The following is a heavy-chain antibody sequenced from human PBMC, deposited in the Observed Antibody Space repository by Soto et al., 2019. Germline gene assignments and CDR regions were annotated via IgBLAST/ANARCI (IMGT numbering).Heavy chain of an antibody. J-gene: IGHJ5*01. CDR2: INRDANDI. D-gene: IGHD3-10*02. V-gene: IGHV3-74*01. CDR1: RGAFGDYW. CDR3: ARYVPHNWFDS. Sequence: EVQLVESGGGLVQPGWSLRLSCEASRGAFGDYWMHWVRQAPGKGLVWVSRINRDANDIIYADSVKGRFTASRDNAKNMVFLQMNSLRVEDTAVYYCARYVPHNWFDSGGQGTLVTVSS.